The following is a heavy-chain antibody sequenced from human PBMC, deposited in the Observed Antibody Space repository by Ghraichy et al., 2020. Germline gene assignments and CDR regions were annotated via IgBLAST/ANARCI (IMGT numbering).Heavy chain of an antibody. CDR3: ARREWYYDILTGYSDYFDY. CDR2: IYYSGST. D-gene: IGHD3-9*01. J-gene: IGHJ4*02. Sequence: ETLSLTCTVSGGSISSYYWSWIRQPPGKGLEWIGYIYYSGSTNYNPSLKSRVTISVDTSKNQFSLKLSSVTAADTAVYYCARREWYYDILTGYSDYFDYWGQGTLVTVSS. CDR1: GGSISSYY. V-gene: IGHV4-59*08.